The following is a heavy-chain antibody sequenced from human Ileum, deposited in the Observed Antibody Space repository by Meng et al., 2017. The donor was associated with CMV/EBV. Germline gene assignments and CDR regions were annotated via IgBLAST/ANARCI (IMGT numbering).Heavy chain of an antibody. CDR2: IYYSGST. V-gene: IGHV4-31*03. CDR3: ARKGDSWFDY. J-gene: IGHJ4*02. D-gene: IGHD2-15*01. CDR1: GGSISSGGYY. Sequence: LRLSCTVSGGSISSGGYYWSWIRQHPGKGLEWIGYIYYSGSTYYNPSLKSRVTISVDTSKNQFSLKLSSVTAADTAVYYCARKGDSWFDYWGQATLVTVSS.